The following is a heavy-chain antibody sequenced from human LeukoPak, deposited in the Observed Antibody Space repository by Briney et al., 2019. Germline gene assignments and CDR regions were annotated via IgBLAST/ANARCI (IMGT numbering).Heavy chain of an antibody. D-gene: IGHD2-8*01. CDR1: GYTFTSYH. J-gene: IGHJ4*02. V-gene: IGHV1-46*01. CDR2: VNLSGGST. CDR3: ARDYVDDIPMIKDY. Sequence: ASVKVSCKASGYTFTSYHMHWVRQAPGQGLEWMGLVNLSGGSTTYAQRFQGRVTLTRDTSTSTVYMELSSLRSEDTAVYYCARDYVDDIPMIKDYWGQGTLVTVSS.